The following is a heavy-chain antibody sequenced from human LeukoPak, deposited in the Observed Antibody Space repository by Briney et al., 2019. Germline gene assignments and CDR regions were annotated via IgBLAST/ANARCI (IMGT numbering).Heavy chain of an antibody. D-gene: IGHD3-22*01. CDR3: AKGTGQYYYDSSGYYGY. CDR2: ISWNSGSI. J-gene: IGHJ4*02. V-gene: IGHV3-9*01. Sequence: PGGSLRLSCAASGFTFSDYYMRWIRQAPGKGLEWVSGISWNSGSIGYADSVKGRFTISRDNAKNSLYLQMNSLRAEDTALYYCAKGTGQYYYDSSGYYGYWGQGTLVTVSS. CDR1: GFTFSDYY.